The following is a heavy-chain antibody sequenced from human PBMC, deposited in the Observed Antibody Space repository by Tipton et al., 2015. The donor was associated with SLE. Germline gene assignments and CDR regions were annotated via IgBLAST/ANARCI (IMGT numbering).Heavy chain of an antibody. J-gene: IGHJ4*02. V-gene: IGHV4-61*01. Sequence: TLSLTCIVSGDSISSGPYYWSWIRQPPGKGLEWIGYISDSGNTIDNPSLKSRLTISVDTSKTQFSLKLRSVTAADTAVYYCARAGSSSWSGGRVWYFDYWGQGTLVTVSS. D-gene: IGHD6-13*01. CDR2: ISDSGNT. CDR1: GDSISSGPYY. CDR3: ARAGSSSWSGGRVWYFDY.